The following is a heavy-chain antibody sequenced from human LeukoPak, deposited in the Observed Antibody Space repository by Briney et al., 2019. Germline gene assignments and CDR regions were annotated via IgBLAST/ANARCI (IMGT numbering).Heavy chain of an antibody. CDR3: ARAVYYYDSGGYYYYYFDY. J-gene: IGHJ4*02. D-gene: IGHD3-22*01. CDR2: IYYSGST. CDR1: GGSVNSYY. V-gene: IGHV4-59*02. Sequence: SETLSLTCTVSGGSVNSYYWSWIRQPPGQGLEWIGYIYYSGSTNYNPSLKSRVTISVDTSKNQFSLKLSSVTAADTAVYYCARAVYYYDSGGYYYYYFDYWGQGTLVTVSS.